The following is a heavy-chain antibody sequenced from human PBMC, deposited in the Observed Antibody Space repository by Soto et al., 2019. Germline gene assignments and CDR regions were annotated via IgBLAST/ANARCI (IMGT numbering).Heavy chain of an antibody. Sequence: QVQLVQSGAEVKKPGSSVKVSCKASGGTFSSYAISWVRQAPGQGLEWMGGIIPILGTANYAQKFQGRVTTTADEATSTAYMVLRSLRSEDTAVYYCARPLAPDYDSSFHAFDIWGQGTMVTVSS. CDR3: ARPLAPDYDSSFHAFDI. CDR1: GGTFSSYA. D-gene: IGHD3-22*01. V-gene: IGHV1-69*01. CDR2: IIPILGTA. J-gene: IGHJ3*02.